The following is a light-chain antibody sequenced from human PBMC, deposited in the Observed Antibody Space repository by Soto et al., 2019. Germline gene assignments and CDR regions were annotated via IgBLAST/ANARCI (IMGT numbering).Light chain of an antibody. CDR1: QSVGDR. CDR2: GAS. CDR3: QQHISWPLT. Sequence: EVVMTQSPATLSVSPGERATLSCRASQSVGDRLAWYQQKPGQPHRLLIYGASTRATGIPARFSGSGSETEFTLTISSLQSEDFAVYYCQQHISWPLTFGGGTKVEI. J-gene: IGKJ4*01. V-gene: IGKV3-15*01.